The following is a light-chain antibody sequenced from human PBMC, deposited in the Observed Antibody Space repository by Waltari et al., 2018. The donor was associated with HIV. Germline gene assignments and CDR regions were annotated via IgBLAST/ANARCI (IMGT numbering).Light chain of an antibody. CDR1: SSNIGSNY. CDR2: RNN. Sequence: QSVLTQPPSASGTPGQRVTIPCSGSSSNIGSNYVSCYQQLPGTAPKLLIYRNNQRPSGVPDRFSGSKSGTSASLAISGLRSEDEAHYYCAAWDDSLSGVVFGGGTKLTVL. V-gene: IGLV1-47*01. CDR3: AAWDDSLSGVV. J-gene: IGLJ2*01.